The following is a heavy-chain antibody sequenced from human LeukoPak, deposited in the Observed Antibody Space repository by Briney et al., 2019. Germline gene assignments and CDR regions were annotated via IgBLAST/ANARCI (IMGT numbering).Heavy chain of an antibody. CDR2: TYYRSKWYS. D-gene: IGHD1-1*01. V-gene: IGHV6-1*01. CDR3: ARDWTTTGTFGY. J-gene: IGHJ4*02. CDR1: GDSVSSNSAA. Sequence: SQTLSLTCAISGDSVSSNSAAWNWIRQSPSRGLEWLGRTYYRSKWYSDYAPSVISRITISPDTSKNEFSLQLISVTPEDTVVYYCARDWTTTGTFGYWGQGTLVTVSS.